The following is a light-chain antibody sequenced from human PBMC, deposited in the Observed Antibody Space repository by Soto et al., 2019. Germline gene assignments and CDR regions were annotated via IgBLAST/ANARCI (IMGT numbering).Light chain of an antibody. V-gene: IGLV4-69*01. CDR1: SGHSSYA. CDR3: QTWGTGIHVV. Sequence: QPVLTQSPLPASLGASVKLTCTLSSGHSSYAIAWHQQQPEKGPRYLMKLDSDGSHTKGDAIPDRFSGSSSGAERYLTISSLQSEDEADYYCQTWGTGIHVVFGGGTKLTVL. CDR2: LDSDGSH. J-gene: IGLJ2*01.